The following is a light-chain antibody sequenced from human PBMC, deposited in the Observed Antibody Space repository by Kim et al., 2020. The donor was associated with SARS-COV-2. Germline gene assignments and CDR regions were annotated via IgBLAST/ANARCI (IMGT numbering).Light chain of an antibody. J-gene: IGLJ3*02. Sequence: PGGTAINNCEEKSLGGKSVHWYQQQAGQSPVLVIRYDSDRPSGIPTRFSGSNSGNTATLTISGGEDGDEADYYCQVWNSDNDDRGVFGGGTQLTVL. CDR3: QVWNSDNDDRGV. CDR2: YDS. CDR1: SLGGKS. V-gene: IGLV3-21*01.